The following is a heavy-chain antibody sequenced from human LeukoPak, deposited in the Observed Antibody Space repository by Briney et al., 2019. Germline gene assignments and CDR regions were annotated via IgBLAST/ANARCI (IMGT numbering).Heavy chain of an antibody. CDR3: AKDGQPSTRSYLCTNGICYEDY. CDR1: AFIFSSYA. V-gene: IGHV3-23*01. D-gene: IGHD2-8*01. J-gene: IGHJ4*02. Sequence: GGSLRLSCASSAFIFSSYAMTWVRQAAWRGLEGVSSISRSGAYTYFLGCVKGRFTISIDNSKNTLYLNMNSLTADDTAVYYCAKDGQPSTRSYLCTNGICYEDYWGQGTLVTVSS. CDR2: ISRSGAYT.